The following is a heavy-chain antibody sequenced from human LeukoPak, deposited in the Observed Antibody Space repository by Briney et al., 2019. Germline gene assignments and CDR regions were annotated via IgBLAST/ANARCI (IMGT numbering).Heavy chain of an antibody. D-gene: IGHD2-15*01. CDR1: GFPFSSYA. J-gene: IGHJ6*02. V-gene: IGHV3-64D*09. Sequence: PGGSLRLSCSASGFPFSSYAMHWVRQAPGKGLEYVSAISDSGGSTYYADSVKGRFTISRDNSKNTLYLQMSSLRAEGTAVYFCVRGYSFGPYSMDVWGQGTTVTVSS. CDR2: ISDSGGST. CDR3: VRGYSFGPYSMDV.